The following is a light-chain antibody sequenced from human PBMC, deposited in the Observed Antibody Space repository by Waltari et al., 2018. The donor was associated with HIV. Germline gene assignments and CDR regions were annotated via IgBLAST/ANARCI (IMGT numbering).Light chain of an antibody. J-gene: IGLJ3*02. CDR2: EVS. CDR1: SSDAGGYNY. Sequence: QSALTQPASVSGSPGQSITISCPGTSSDAGGYNYVSGYPQHPGKAPKLMIYEVSNRPSGVSNRFSGSKSGNTASLTISGLQAEDEADYYCCSYAGSSTLVFGGGTKLTVL. V-gene: IGLV2-23*02. CDR3: CSYAGSSTLV.